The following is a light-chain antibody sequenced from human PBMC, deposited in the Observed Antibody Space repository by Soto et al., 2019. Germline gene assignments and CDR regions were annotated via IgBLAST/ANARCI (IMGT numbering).Light chain of an antibody. CDR2: WSS. V-gene: IGKV4-1*01. Sequence: DIVMTQSPDSLAVSLGDRATINCKSSQSVLYSSTNKNYLAWYQQKPGQPPKLLIYWSSTRESGVPDRFSGRGSGTDLTLTISSQQAEDVAVYYCQQYYNTPLTFGGGTKVEIK. CDR1: QSVLYSSTNKNY. J-gene: IGKJ4*01. CDR3: QQYYNTPLT.